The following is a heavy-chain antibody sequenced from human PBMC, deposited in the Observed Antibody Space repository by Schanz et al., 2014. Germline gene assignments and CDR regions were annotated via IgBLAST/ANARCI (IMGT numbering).Heavy chain of an antibody. V-gene: IGHV3-11*04. CDR2: ISRDGTTS. D-gene: IGHD3-10*01. CDR1: GFIFNDYY. Sequence: QVQLVESGGGLVKPGGSLRLSCAASGFIFNDYYMNWIRQAPGKGLEWLSYISRDGTTSYYADSVKGRFTISRDNAKNSLYLQMNSLRDEDTAVYYCARDSDRATMVRTYNLFDSWGQGTLVTVSS. J-gene: IGHJ5*01. CDR3: ARDSDRATMVRTYNLFDS.